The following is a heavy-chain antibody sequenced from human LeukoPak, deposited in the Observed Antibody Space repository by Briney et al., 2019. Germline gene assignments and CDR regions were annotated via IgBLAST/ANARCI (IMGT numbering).Heavy chain of an antibody. CDR2: ISYDGSNK. Sequence: GGSLRLSCAASGFTFSSYGMPWVRQAPGKGLEWVAVISYDGSNKYYADSVKGRFTISRDNSKNTLYLQMNSLRAEDTAVYYCAKASVGASETQDYWGQGTLVTVSS. D-gene: IGHD1-26*01. CDR3: AKASVGASETQDY. V-gene: IGHV3-30*18. J-gene: IGHJ4*02. CDR1: GFTFSSYG.